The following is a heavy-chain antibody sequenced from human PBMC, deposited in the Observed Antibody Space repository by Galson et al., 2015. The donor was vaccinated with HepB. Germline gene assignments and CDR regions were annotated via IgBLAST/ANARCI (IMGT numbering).Heavy chain of an antibody. CDR2: TYYRSKFYN. CDR1: GDSVSNNTVG. Sequence: CAISGDSVSNNTVGWNWIRQSPSRGLEWLGRTYYRSKFYNDYAESVKSRITINPDTSKNQISLQLNSVTPEDTAVYYCARVRQLGLGFHHGGQGTRVTVSS. CDR3: ARVRQLGLGFHH. D-gene: IGHD3-10*01. V-gene: IGHV6-1*01. J-gene: IGHJ4*02.